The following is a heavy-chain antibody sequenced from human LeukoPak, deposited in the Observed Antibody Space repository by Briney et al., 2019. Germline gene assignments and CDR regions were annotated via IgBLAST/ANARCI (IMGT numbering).Heavy chain of an antibody. CDR3: EKESDGSAFDY. CDR1: GFTFDDYA. J-gene: IGHJ4*02. D-gene: IGHD5-24*01. Sequence: GGSLRLSCAASGFTFDDYAMHWVRQAPGKGLEWVSGISWNSGSIGYADSVKGRFTISRDNDKNSLYLQMNSLRAEDMALYYCEKESDGSAFDYWGQGTLVTVSS. V-gene: IGHV3-9*03. CDR2: ISWNSGSI.